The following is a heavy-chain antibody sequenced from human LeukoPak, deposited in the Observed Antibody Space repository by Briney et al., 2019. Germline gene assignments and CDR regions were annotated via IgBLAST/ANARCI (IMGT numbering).Heavy chain of an antibody. J-gene: IGHJ4*02. V-gene: IGHV4-38-2*02. CDR3: ARVAGATSIDY. CDR2: IKHRGRS. CDR1: GSSISSDYY. D-gene: IGHD2-15*01. Sequence: SETLSLTCSVSGSSISSDYYWGWVRQPPGKGLEWIGSIKHRGRSYYNPSLKSRVTISVDTSKNQFSLQLSSVTAADTAVYYCARVAGATSIDYWGQGILVTVSS.